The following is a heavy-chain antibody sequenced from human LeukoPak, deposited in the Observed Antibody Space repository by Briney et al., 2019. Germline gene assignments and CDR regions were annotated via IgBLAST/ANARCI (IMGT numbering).Heavy chain of an antibody. Sequence: SETLSLTCTVSSGSISTSNYYWGWVRQPPGKALEWIGNIFYSGSTYYNPSLKSRVTISVDTSKNQFSPKLSSVTAADTAVYYCARQETYYYGSGSPYYFDYWGQGTLVTVSS. J-gene: IGHJ4*02. V-gene: IGHV4-39*01. CDR3: ARQETYYYGSGSPYYFDY. CDR1: SGSISTSNYY. CDR2: IFYSGST. D-gene: IGHD3-10*01.